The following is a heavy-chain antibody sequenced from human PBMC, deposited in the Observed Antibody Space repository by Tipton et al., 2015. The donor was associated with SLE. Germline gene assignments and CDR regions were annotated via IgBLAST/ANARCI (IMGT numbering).Heavy chain of an antibody. J-gene: IGHJ3*02. Sequence: TLSLTCTVSGASISSYYWSWIRQPPGKGLEWIGYIYYSGSTIHNPSLKSRVTMSVDTSKNQFSLKLSSVTAADTAVYYCASYGGSSWGDAFDIWGQGTMVTVSS. D-gene: IGHD6-13*01. CDR2: IYYSGST. CDR1: GASISSYY. V-gene: IGHV4-59*12. CDR3: ASYGGSSWGDAFDI.